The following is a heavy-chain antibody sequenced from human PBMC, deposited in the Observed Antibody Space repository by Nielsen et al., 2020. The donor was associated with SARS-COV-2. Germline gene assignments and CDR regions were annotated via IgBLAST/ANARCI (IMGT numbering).Heavy chain of an antibody. Sequence: GGSLRLSCAASGFTFSNFWMSWVRQAPGKGLEWVANIKEDGSQRNYVDYVKGRFTISRDNAKNSLYLQINSLRAEDTAVYYCARGCSTTSCLYAFDIWGQGTMVTVSS. J-gene: IGHJ3*02. CDR1: GFTFSNFW. CDR2: IKEDGSQR. D-gene: IGHD2-2*01. V-gene: IGHV3-7*03. CDR3: ARGCSTTSCLYAFDI.